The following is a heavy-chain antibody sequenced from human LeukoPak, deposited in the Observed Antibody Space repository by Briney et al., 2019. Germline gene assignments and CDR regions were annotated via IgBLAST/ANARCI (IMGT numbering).Heavy chain of an antibody. CDR2: IYYSGST. V-gene: IGHV4-39*01. CDR1: GGSISSSSYY. CDR3: ARHIRYSSGWYSHYYYYMDV. J-gene: IGHJ6*03. D-gene: IGHD6-19*01. Sequence: SETLSLTCTVSGGSISSSSYYWGWVRLPPGKGLEWIGSIYYSGSTYYNPSLKSRVTISVDTSKNQFSLKLSSVTAADTAVYYCARHIRYSSGWYSHYYYYMDVWGKGTTVTISS.